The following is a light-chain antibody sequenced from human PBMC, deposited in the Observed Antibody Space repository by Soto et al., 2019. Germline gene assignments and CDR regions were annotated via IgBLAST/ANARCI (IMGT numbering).Light chain of an antibody. CDR3: KQALQTRR. CDR2: LAS. J-gene: IGKJ1*01. CDR1: QSLLSSNGYNY. V-gene: IGKV2-28*01. Sequence: ILMTQSPLSLSVTPGEPVSISSRSSQSLLSSNGYNYLDGYLQQPGQSPQLLIYLASNRASGVPDRCSGSGASTEFTLTISRVEVEDVGIYCCKQALQTRRFGQGTKVEI.